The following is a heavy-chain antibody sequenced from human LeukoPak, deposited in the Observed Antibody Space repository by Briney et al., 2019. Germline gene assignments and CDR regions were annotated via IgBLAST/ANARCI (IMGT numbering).Heavy chain of an antibody. CDR1: GFTFSSHA. J-gene: IGHJ6*03. D-gene: IGHD2-2*01. CDR2: IGGRGGST. CDR3: ARAPDIVVVPAAASTYYYYYMDV. V-gene: IGHV3-23*01. Sequence: GGSLRLSCVASGFTFSSHAMAWVRQAPGKGLEWVSAIGGRGGSTYYADSVKGRFTISRDNSKNTLYLQMNSLRAEDTAVYYCARAPDIVVVPAAASTYYYYYMDVWGKGTTVTVSS.